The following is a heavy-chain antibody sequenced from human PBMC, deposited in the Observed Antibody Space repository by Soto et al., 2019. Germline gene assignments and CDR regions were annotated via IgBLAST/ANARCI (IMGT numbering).Heavy chain of an antibody. CDR3: ARGHLSAVTMVRGALRY. Sequence: SETLSLXCAVYGVSFSGYYWSWIRQPPGKGLEWIGEINHSGSTNYNPSLKSRVTISVDTSKNQFSLKLSSVTAADTAVYYCARGHLSAVTMVRGALRYWGQGTLVTVS. J-gene: IGHJ4*02. V-gene: IGHV4-34*01. D-gene: IGHD3-10*01. CDR1: GVSFSGYY. CDR2: INHSGST.